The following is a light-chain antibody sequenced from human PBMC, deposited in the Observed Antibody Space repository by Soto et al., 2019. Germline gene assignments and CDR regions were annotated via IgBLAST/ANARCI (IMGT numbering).Light chain of an antibody. Sequence: EIVMTQSPATLSVSPGERATLSCRASQSVSSNLAWYQQKPGQAPRLLIYDASTRATGIPARFSGSGSGTEFTLTISSLQSEDFAVYYCQQYNNWPLTFGPATKVDIK. V-gene: IGKV3-15*01. CDR1: QSVSSN. J-gene: IGKJ3*01. CDR3: QQYNNWPLT. CDR2: DAS.